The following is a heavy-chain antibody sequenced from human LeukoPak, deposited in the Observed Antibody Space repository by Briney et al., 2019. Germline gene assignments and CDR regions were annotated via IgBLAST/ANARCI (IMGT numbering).Heavy chain of an antibody. CDR3: ARGPHIAATSY. Sequence: PGGSLRLSCAASGFTFSSYAMHWVRQAPGKGLEWVANIKQDGSEKQYVDSVKGRFTISRDNAKNSPYLQINSLRAEDTAVYYCARGPHIAATSYWGQGTLVTVSS. CDR1: GFTFSSYA. V-gene: IGHV3-7*03. D-gene: IGHD6-25*01. CDR2: IKQDGSEK. J-gene: IGHJ4*02.